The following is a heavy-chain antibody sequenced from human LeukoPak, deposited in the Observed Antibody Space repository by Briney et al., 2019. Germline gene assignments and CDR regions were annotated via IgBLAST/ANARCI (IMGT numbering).Heavy chain of an antibody. CDR2: IYYSGTT. V-gene: IGHV4-59*08. D-gene: IGHD3-22*01. J-gene: IGHJ4*02. CDR3: ARKRYDDPYFFDY. Sequence: SETLSLTCTVSGGSISSYYWSWFRQPPGKGLEWIGYIYYSGTTHYNPSLRSRVTISVDTSKNQFSLKLNSVTAADTAVYYCARKRYDDPYFFDYWGQGTLVTVSS. CDR1: GGSISSYY.